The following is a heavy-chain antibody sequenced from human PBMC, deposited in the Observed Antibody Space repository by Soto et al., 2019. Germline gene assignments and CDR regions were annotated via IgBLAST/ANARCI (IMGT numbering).Heavy chain of an antibody. J-gene: IGHJ6*02. CDR1: GYSFTSYW. CDR3: ARGNYDFWSGYYTSPPYYYYGMDV. CDR2: IYPGDSDT. D-gene: IGHD3-3*01. Sequence: PGESLKISCKGSGYSFTSYWIGWVRQMPGKGLEWMGIIYPGDSDTRYSPSFQGQVTISADKPISTAYLQWSSLKASDTAMYYCARGNYDFWSGYYTSPPYYYYGMDVWGQGTTVTVSS. V-gene: IGHV5-51*01.